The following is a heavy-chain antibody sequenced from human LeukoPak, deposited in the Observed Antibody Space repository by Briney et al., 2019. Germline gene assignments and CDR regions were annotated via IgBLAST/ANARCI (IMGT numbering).Heavy chain of an antibody. CDR2: IKSKTDGGTT. Sequence: PGGSLRLSCAASGFTFSNAWMSWVRQAPGRGLEWLGGIKSKTDGGTTDYAAPVKGRFTISRDDSKNTLYLQMNSLKTEDTAVYYCTTRIVGAFRYFDYWGQGTLVTVSS. CDR1: GFTFSNAW. J-gene: IGHJ4*02. D-gene: IGHD1-26*01. CDR3: TTRIVGAFRYFDY. V-gene: IGHV3-15*01.